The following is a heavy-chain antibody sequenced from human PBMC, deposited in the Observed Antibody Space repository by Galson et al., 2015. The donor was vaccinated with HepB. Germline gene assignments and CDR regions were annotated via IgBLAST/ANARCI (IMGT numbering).Heavy chain of an antibody. Sequence: SVKVSCKASGYTFTSYAMHWVRQAPGQRLEWMGWINAGNGNTKYSQKFQGRVTITRDTSASTAYMELSSLRSEDTAVYYCAKDGALWFGELLYAFDIWGQGTMVTVSS. CDR2: INAGNGNT. J-gene: IGHJ3*02. CDR1: GYTFTSYA. CDR3: AKDGALWFGELLYAFDI. V-gene: IGHV1-3*01. D-gene: IGHD3-10*01.